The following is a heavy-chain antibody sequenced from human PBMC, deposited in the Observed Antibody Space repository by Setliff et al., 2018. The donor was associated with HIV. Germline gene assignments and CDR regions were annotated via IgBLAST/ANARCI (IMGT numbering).Heavy chain of an antibody. V-gene: IGHV4-31*03. Sequence: SETLSLTCTVSGDSISNGGFYWTWIRQHPGKGLEWIGYIYYTGNTYYNLSLKSRVTMSVDTSKNQFSLKLSSVTAADTAVYYCARRLNYYGSGNYPGAFGIWGQGTMVTVSS. CDR2: IYYTGNT. CDR1: GDSISNGGFY. D-gene: IGHD3-10*01. CDR3: ARRLNYYGSGNYPGAFGI. J-gene: IGHJ3*02.